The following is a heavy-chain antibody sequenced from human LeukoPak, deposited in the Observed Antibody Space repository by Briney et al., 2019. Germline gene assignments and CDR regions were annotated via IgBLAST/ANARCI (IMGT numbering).Heavy chain of an antibody. D-gene: IGHD3-10*02. J-gene: IGHJ6*02. CDR3: ARDHVRYYYYGMDV. CDR1: GGSISSGSDY. CDR2: NYTSGST. Sequence: PSETLSLTCTVSGGSISSGSDYWRWGRQPGGKGLEWIERNYTSGSTNHNPSLKSRVTISVDTSKNQFSLKLSSVTAADTAVYYCARDHVRYYYYGMDVWGQGTTVTVSS. V-gene: IGHV4-61*02.